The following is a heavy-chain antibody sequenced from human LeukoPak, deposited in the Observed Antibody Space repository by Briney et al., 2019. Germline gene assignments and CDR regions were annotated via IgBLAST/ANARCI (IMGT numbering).Heavy chain of an antibody. Sequence: PSGGSLRLSCATPGFIFSTYALSWVRQAPGKRLEGASSISGSGGSTYHADSVKGRFTISRDSSKNTLYLQMNSLRAEDTAIYYCARVIRAAPGKGYFDYWGQGTLVTVSS. CDR1: GFIFSTYA. J-gene: IGHJ4*02. CDR2: ISGSGGST. V-gene: IGHV3-23*01. CDR3: ARVIRAAPGKGYFDY. D-gene: IGHD6-13*01.